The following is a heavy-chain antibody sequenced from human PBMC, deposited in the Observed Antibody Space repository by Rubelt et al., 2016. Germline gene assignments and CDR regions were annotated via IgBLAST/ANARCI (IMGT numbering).Heavy chain of an antibody. CDR3: ARHRDNIAPRCNY. J-gene: IGHJ4*02. CDR1: GGSISSGVYY. CDR2: IYYSGST. Sequence: QLQLQESGPGLVKASETLSLTCTVSGGSISSGVYYWAWVRQPPGKGLEWIGNIYYSGSTKYNPSLKSRVTISVDTSNDPFSLKLSSGTAADTAVYYCARHRDNIAPRCNYWGQGTLVTVSS. V-gene: IGHV4-39*01. D-gene: IGHD6-13*01.